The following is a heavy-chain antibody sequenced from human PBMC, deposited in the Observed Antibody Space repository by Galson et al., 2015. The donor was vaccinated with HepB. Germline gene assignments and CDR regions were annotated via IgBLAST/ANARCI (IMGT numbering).Heavy chain of an antibody. Sequence: SVKVSCKASGYTFTNYDINWVRQATGQGLEWMGWMNPNSGNTGYAQKFQGRVTMTRNTSITTAYMELTSLRSEDTAVYYCARGRGGSSQLRRFDYWGQGTLVTVSS. V-gene: IGHV1-8*01. CDR1: GYTFTNYD. CDR2: MNPNSGNT. D-gene: IGHD2-15*01. CDR3: ARGRGGSSQLRRFDY. J-gene: IGHJ4*02.